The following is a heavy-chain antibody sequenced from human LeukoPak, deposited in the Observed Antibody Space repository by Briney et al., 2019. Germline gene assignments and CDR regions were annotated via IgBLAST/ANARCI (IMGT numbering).Heavy chain of an antibody. CDR1: GGSFSGYY. J-gene: IGHJ6*03. CDR3: ARGRYYYDSSGYYPGYYMAV. D-gene: IGHD3-22*01. Sequence: SETLSLTCAVYGGSFSGYYWSWIRQPPGKGLEWIGEINHSGSTNYNPSLKSRVTISVDTSKNQFSLKPSSVTAADTAVYYCARGRYYYDSSGYYPGYYMAVWGKGTTVTVSS. V-gene: IGHV4-34*01. CDR2: INHSGST.